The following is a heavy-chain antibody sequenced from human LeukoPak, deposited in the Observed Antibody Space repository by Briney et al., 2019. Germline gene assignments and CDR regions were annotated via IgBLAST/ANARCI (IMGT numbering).Heavy chain of an antibody. V-gene: IGHV3-21*01. CDR2: ISSSSSYI. CDR1: GFTFSSYS. Sequence: PGGSLRLSCAATGFTFSSYSMNLVRQAPGKGLEWVSSISSSSSYIYYADSVKGRFTISRDNAKNSLYLQMNSLRAEDTAVYYCARDQVDTAMGIPPYYGMDVWGQGTTVTVSS. J-gene: IGHJ6*02. D-gene: IGHD5-18*01. CDR3: ARDQVDTAMGIPPYYGMDV.